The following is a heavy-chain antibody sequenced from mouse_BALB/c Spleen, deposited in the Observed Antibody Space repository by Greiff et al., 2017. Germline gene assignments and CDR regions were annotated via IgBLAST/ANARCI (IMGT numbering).Heavy chain of an antibody. CDR1: GYTFTSYY. V-gene: IGHV1S56*01. D-gene: IGHD2-3*01. CDR2: IYPGNVNT. Sequence: VQLQQSGPELVKPGASVRISCKASGYTFTSYYIHWVKQRPGQGLEWIGWIYPGNVNTKYNEKFKGKATLTADKSSSTAYMQLSSLTSEDSAVYFCARSEGYSYAMDYWGQGTSVTVSS. CDR3: ARSEGYSYAMDY. J-gene: IGHJ4*01.